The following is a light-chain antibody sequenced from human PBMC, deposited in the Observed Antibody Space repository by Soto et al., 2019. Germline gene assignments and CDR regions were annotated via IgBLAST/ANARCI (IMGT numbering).Light chain of an antibody. Sequence: IVLTQSPGTLSLSPGERATLSCGASQSVTNNFLAWYQQKPGQAPRLLIYGASSRATGVPDRFSGSGSGTDFTLTISRLEPADFAVYYCEQYGTPLFTFGPETRVDVK. J-gene: IGKJ3*01. CDR1: QSVTNNF. V-gene: IGKV3-20*01. CDR3: EQYGTPLFT. CDR2: GAS.